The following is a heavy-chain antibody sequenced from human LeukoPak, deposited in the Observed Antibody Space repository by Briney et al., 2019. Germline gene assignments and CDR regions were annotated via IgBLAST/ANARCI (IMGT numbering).Heavy chain of an antibody. Sequence: EASVKVSCKASGYTFTSYAMHWVRQAPGQRLEWMGWINAGNGNTKYSQKFQGRVTITRDTSASTAYMELSSLRSEDTAVYYCARRRSTSPNWFDPWGQGTLVTVSS. V-gene: IGHV1-3*01. CDR3: ARRRSTSPNWFDP. D-gene: IGHD2-2*01. CDR2: INAGNGNT. CDR1: GYTFTSYA. J-gene: IGHJ5*02.